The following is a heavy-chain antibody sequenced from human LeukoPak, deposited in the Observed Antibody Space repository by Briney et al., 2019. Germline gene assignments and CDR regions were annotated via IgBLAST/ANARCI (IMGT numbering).Heavy chain of an antibody. CDR2: IIPIFGTA. Sequence: SVKVSCKASGGTFSSYAISWVRQAPGEGLEWMGGIIPIFGTANYAQKFQGRVTITADKSTSTAYMELSSLRSEDTAVYYCARDPLYYGSGSYPPPVYGMDVWGKGTTVTVSS. CDR3: ARDPLYYGSGSYPPPVYGMDV. V-gene: IGHV1-69*06. D-gene: IGHD3-10*01. CDR1: GGTFSSYA. J-gene: IGHJ6*04.